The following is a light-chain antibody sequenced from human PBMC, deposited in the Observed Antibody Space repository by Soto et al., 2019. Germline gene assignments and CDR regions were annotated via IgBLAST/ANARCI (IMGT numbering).Light chain of an antibody. CDR1: SSNIGSNT. CDR2: SNN. J-gene: IGLJ7*01. CDR3: AAWDDSLMGAV. V-gene: IGLV1-44*01. Sequence: QSVLTQPPSASGTPGQRVTISCSGSSSNIGSNTVNWYQQLPGTAPKLLIYSNNQRPSGVPDRFSGSKSGTSASLAISGLQSEDEADYYCAAWDDSLMGAVFGGCTQLTVL.